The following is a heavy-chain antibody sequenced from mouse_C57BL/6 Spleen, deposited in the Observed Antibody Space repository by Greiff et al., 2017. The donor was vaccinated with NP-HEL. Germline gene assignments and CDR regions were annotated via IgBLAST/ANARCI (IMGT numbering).Heavy chain of an antibody. J-gene: IGHJ1*03. Sequence: VQLQQSGPELVKPGASVKISCKASGYAFGSSWMNWVKQRPGKGLEWIGRIYPGDGDTNYNGKFKGKATLTADKSSSTAYMQLSSLTSEDSAVYFCAVLHSDVWGTGTTVTVSS. CDR3: AVLHSDV. CDR2: IYPGDGDT. CDR1: GYAFGSSW. V-gene: IGHV1-82*01.